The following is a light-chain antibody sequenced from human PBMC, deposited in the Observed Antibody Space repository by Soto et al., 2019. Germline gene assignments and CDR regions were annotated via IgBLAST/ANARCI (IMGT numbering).Light chain of an antibody. V-gene: IGKV1-27*01. J-gene: IGKJ1*01. CDR1: LPISNY. CDR3: QQYYVSPYP. CDR2: AAS. Sequence: DIQMTQSPSSLSASVGDRVTITYRASLPISNYLAWYQQKPGKIPNLLIYAASTLQAGVPSRFSGSGSVTDFTLTISSFEPDDFAVYYCQQYYVSPYPFGRGSRVEMK.